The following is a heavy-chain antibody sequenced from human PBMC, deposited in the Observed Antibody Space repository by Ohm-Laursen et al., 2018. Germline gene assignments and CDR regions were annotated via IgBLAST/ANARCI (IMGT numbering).Heavy chain of an antibody. D-gene: IGHD5-12*01. CDR1: GGTFSSYA. V-gene: IGHV1-69*10. CDR2: IIPILGIA. Sequence: VKISCKASGGTFSSYAISWVRQAPGQGLEWMGRIIPILGIANYAQKFQGRVTITADKSTSTAYMELSSLRSEDTAVYYCARDSGYSGYDYHYWGQGTLVTVSS. CDR3: ARDSGYSGYDYHY. J-gene: IGHJ4*02.